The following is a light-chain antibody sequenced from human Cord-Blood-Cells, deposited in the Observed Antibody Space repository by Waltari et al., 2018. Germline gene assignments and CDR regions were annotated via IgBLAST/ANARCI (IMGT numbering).Light chain of an antibody. CDR3: SSYTSSSTLYV. Sequence: QSALTQPASVSGSPGQSITISCTGTSSDLGGYNYVSWYQQHPGKAPKLMIYDVSNRPSGFSNRFSGSKSGNTASLTISGLQAEDEADYYCSSYTSSSTLYVFGTGTKVTVL. V-gene: IGLV2-14*01. J-gene: IGLJ1*01. CDR1: SSDLGGYNY. CDR2: DVS.